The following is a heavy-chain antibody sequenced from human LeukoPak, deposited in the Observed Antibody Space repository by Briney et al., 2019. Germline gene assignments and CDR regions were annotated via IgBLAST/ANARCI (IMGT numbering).Heavy chain of an antibody. J-gene: IGHJ4*02. Sequence: PGGSLRLSCAASGFTSSSYGMHWVRQAPGKGLEWVAVISYDGSNKYYADSVKGRFTISRDNSKNTLYLQMNSLRAEDTAVYYCAKGPEQWLQLVPFDYWGQGTLVTVSS. CDR3: AKGPEQWLQLVPFDY. CDR1: GFTSSSYG. V-gene: IGHV3-30*18. CDR2: ISYDGSNK. D-gene: IGHD6-19*01.